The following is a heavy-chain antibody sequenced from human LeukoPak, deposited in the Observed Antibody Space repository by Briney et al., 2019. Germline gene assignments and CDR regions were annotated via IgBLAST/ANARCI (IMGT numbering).Heavy chain of an antibody. Sequence: KPSETLSLTCTVSGYSISSGYYWGWIRQPPGKGLEWIGSIYHSGSTYYNPSLKSRVTISVDTSKNQFSLKLSSVTAADTAVYYCARGLERWQYYYYYMDVWGKGTTVTVPS. D-gene: IGHD1-1*01. CDR2: IYHSGST. J-gene: IGHJ6*03. V-gene: IGHV4-38-2*02. CDR3: ARGLERWQYYYYYMDV. CDR1: GYSISSGYY.